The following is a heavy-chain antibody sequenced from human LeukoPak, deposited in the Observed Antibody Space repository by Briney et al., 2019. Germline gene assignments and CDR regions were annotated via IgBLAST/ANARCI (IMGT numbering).Heavy chain of an antibody. Sequence: PGGSLRLSCAVSGFSFSSYAMSWVRQAPGKGLEWVSTVSETGDGTYYADSVKGRFTISRDNSKNTLYLQMDSLRAEDTAVYYCARDSPYCSGGSCYLSVSGYYYYGMDVWGQGTTVTVSS. CDR3: ARDSPYCSGGSCYLSVSGYYYYGMDV. CDR2: VSETGDGT. V-gene: IGHV3-23*01. J-gene: IGHJ6*02. D-gene: IGHD2-15*01. CDR1: GFSFSSYA.